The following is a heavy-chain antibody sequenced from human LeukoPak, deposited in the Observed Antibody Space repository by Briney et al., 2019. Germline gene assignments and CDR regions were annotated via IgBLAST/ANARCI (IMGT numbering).Heavy chain of an antibody. D-gene: IGHD6-13*01. CDR2: INPNSGGT. CDR1: GYTFTGYY. J-gene: IGHJ4*02. Sequence: ASVKVSCKTSGYTFTGYYIHWVQQAPGQGLEWMGWINPNSGGTEYVEKFQGRVTMTRDTSISAAYMELSRLRSDDTAVYYCARDESPLAAAGVHWGQGTLVTVSS. CDR3: ARDESPLAAAGVH. V-gene: IGHV1-2*02.